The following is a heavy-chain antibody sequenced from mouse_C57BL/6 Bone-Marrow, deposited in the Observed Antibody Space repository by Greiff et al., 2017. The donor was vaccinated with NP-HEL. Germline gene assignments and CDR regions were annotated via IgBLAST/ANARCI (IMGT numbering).Heavy chain of an antibody. CDR2: ISNGGGST. CDR1: GFTFSDYY. Sequence: EVHLVESGGGLVQPGGSLKLSCAASGFTFSDYYMYWVRQTPEKRLEWVAYISNGGGSTYYPDTVKGRFTISRDNAKNTLYLQMGRLKSEDTAMYYCARRGGYDGYSSAWFAYWGQGTLVTVSA. J-gene: IGHJ3*01. V-gene: IGHV5-12*01. D-gene: IGHD2-3*01. CDR3: ARRGGYDGYSSAWFAY.